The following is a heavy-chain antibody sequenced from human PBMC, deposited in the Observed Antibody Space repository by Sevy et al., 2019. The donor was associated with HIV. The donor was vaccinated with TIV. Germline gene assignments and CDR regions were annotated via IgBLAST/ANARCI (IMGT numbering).Heavy chain of an antibody. J-gene: IGHJ4*02. CDR2: LSFGCGEK. CDR3: AREGCTKPHDY. V-gene: IGHV3-23*01. Sequence: GGSLSLSCAASGFTFSKYSMSGVPQPPGKGLEWVSTLSFGCGEKNYADSVKGRFTISRDNSKSSVYLQMNNLRPEDTAVYYCAREGCTKPHDYWGQGTLVTVSS. CDR1: GFTFSKYS. D-gene: IGHD2-8*01.